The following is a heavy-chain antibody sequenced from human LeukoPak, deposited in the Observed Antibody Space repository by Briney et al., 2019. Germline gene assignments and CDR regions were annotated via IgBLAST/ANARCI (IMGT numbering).Heavy chain of an antibody. Sequence: GGSLRLSCAASGFTVSSNYMSWVRQAPGKGLEWVSVIYSGGSTYYADSVKGRFTISRDNSKNTLYLQMNSLRAEDTAVYYCARDPSEWSSYYGMDVWGQGTTVTVSS. D-gene: IGHD3-3*01. CDR3: ARDPSEWSSYYGMDV. V-gene: IGHV3-53*01. CDR2: IYSGGST. J-gene: IGHJ6*02. CDR1: GFTVSSNY.